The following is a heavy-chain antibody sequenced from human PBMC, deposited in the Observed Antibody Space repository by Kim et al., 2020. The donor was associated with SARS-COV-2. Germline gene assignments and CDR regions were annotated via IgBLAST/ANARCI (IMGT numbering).Heavy chain of an antibody. D-gene: IGHD3-10*01. V-gene: IGHV3-23*01. Sequence: YAESMKGRFTISRDKSKSTMYLQMNSLRAEDTAVYYCAKDSTTMVRVWRYWGQGTLVTVSS. J-gene: IGHJ4*02. CDR3: AKDSTTMVRVWRY.